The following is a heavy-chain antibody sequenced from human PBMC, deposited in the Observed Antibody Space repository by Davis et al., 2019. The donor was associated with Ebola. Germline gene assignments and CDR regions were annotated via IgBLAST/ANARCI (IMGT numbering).Heavy chain of an antibody. CDR3: ARARSQQLVRTIYYYYGMDV. CDR2: INHSGST. CDR1: GGSFSGYY. V-gene: IGHV4-34*01. J-gene: IGHJ6*04. D-gene: IGHD6-6*01. Sequence: MPGGSLRLSCAVYGGSFSGYYWSWIRQPPGKGLEWIGEINHSGSTNYNPSLKSRVTISVDTSKNQFSLKLSSVTAADTAVYYCARARSQQLVRTIYYYYGMDVWGKGTTVTVSS.